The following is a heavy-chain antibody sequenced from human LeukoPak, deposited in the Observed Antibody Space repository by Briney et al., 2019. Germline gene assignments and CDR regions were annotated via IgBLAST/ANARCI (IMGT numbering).Heavy chain of an antibody. J-gene: IGHJ4*02. Sequence: GGSLRLSCAAAGFTLSRHWMSWVRQAKGKGLECVAKIREDGSEKHYVDSVKGRFTISRDNAKNSLYLQMNSLRAEDTAVYYCARRDVDTPRYYLDYWGQGTLVTVSS. CDR2: IREDGSEK. CDR3: ARRDVDTPRYYLDY. V-gene: IGHV3-7*01. D-gene: IGHD5-18*01. CDR1: GFTLSRHW.